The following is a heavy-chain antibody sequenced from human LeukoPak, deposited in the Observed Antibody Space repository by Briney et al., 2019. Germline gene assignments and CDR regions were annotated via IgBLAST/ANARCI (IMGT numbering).Heavy chain of an antibody. CDR2: IKQDGSEK. CDR1: GFTFSSYW. D-gene: IGHD2-21*02. Sequence: PGGSLRLSCVASGFTFSSYWMSWVRQAPGKGLEWVANIKQDGSEKYYVDSAKGRFTISRDNAKNSLYLQMNSLTVEDTAVYYCAREYCGGDCYLIDYWGQGTLVTVSS. V-gene: IGHV3-7*01. CDR3: AREYCGGDCYLIDY. J-gene: IGHJ4*02.